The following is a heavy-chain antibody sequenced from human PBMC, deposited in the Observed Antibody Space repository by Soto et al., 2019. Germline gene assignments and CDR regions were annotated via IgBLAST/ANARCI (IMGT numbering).Heavy chain of an antibody. CDR2: ITSSSSSI. CDR1: GFTFSAYN. CDR3: ARARGNDWYSDY. V-gene: IGHV3-21*01. Sequence: GGSLRLSCAASGFTFSAYNMNWVRQPPGKGLEWVSSITSSSSSIYYADSVKGRFTISKDSADNSLILQMTSLRAEDTAVYHCARARGNDWYSDYWGQGTLVTVSS. D-gene: IGHD2-21*02. J-gene: IGHJ4*02.